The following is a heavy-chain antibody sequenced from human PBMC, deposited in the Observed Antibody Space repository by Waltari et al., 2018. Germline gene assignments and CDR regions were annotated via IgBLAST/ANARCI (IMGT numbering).Heavy chain of an antibody. CDR3: ARDNRYGDYAMDV. CDR1: GYTFTSYY. Sequence: QVQLVQSGAEVKKPGASVKVSCKASGYTFTSYYMHWVRQAPGQGLEWMGIIKPRGGSTSYAQKFQGRVTITADESTSTAYMELSSLRSEDTAVYYCARDNRYGDYAMDVWGQGTTVTVSS. CDR2: IKPRGGST. V-gene: IGHV1-46*01. D-gene: IGHD4-17*01. J-gene: IGHJ6*02.